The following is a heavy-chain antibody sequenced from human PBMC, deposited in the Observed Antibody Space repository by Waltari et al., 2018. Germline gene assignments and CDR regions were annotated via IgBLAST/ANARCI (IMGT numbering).Heavy chain of an antibody. CDR2: IYHSGST. CDR1: GYSISSGYY. J-gene: IGHJ5*02. D-gene: IGHD4-17*01. CDR3: ARLATVTHNWFDP. V-gene: IGHV4-38-2*01. Sequence: QVQLQESGPGLVKPSETLSLTCAVSGYSISSGYYWGWIRQPPGKGLEWIGSIYHSGSTYYNPSLNSRVTISVDTSKNQFSLKLSSVTAADTAVYYCARLATVTHNWFDPWGQGTLVIVSS.